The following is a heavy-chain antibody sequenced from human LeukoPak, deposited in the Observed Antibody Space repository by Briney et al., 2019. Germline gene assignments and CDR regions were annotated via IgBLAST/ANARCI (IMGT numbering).Heavy chain of an antibody. J-gene: IGHJ4*02. CDR1: GFIFSNYG. CDR2: VWYDGSNK. Sequence: GGSLRLSCAASGFIFSNYGMHWVRQAPGKGLEWVAVVWYDGSNKYYADSVKGRFTISRDNSKNMLYLQMNSLRAEDTAVYYCARDPSLRVTLDYWGQGTLVTVVS. D-gene: IGHD5/OR15-5a*01. CDR3: ARDPSLRVTLDY. V-gene: IGHV3-33*01.